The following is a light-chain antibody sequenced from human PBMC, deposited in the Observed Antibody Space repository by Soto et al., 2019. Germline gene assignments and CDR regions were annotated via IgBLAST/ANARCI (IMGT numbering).Light chain of an antibody. V-gene: IGKV3-15*01. CDR1: QSVSSK. Sequence: EIVMTQSPATLSVSPGERATLSCRASQSVSSKLAWYQQKPGQAPRLLIYRASTRATDIPASFSGSGSGTEFTLTISSLQSEDFAVYYCQQYNNWPPATFGQGTRVDIK. J-gene: IGKJ1*01. CDR2: RAS. CDR3: QQYNNWPPAT.